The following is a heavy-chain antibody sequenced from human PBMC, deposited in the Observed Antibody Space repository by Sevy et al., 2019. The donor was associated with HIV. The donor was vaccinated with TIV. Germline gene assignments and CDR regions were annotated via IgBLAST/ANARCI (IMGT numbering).Heavy chain of an antibody. Sequence: GGSLRLPCAASGFSVSSHAMHWVRQAPGKGLEWVALLSYDGSTQYYADSVKGRFSISRDNSKNILYLQMNSLGPADTALYYCTRDAGYSVGWYPSNYWGQGTLVTVSS. CDR1: GFSVSSHA. D-gene: IGHD6-19*01. V-gene: IGHV3-30*04. CDR3: TRDAGYSVGWYPSNY. J-gene: IGHJ4*02. CDR2: LSYDGSTQ.